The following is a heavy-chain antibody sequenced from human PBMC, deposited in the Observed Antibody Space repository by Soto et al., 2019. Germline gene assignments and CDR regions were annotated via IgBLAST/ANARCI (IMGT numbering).Heavy chain of an antibody. CDR1: GGSISNYNYY. CDR3: TRLSAGGFEDLLSSEFVF. D-gene: IGHD3-10*01. CDR2: VYYTGHT. V-gene: IGHV4-39*01. Sequence: QVQLQESGPGLVKPSETLSLTCAVSGGSISNYNYYWGWIRQSPGKGLEWVGSVYYTGHTYNNPSLNSRLTLSVGAFENQCTLRLISDTAADTAACFCTRLSAGGFEDLLSSEFVFWGQGRLVTLSS. J-gene: IGHJ4*02.